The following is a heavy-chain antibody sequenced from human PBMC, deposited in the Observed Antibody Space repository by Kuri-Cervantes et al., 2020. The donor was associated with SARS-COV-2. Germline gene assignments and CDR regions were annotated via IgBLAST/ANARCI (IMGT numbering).Heavy chain of an antibody. Sequence: GESLKISCTASHFNPSSYEMNWVRQAPGRGLEWVSYISSSGTTIYYADSVKGRFSISRDNAKNSLYLQMNSLRAEDTAVYYCAKPLANCNITSCRYYFNGMDVWGQGPTVTVSS. V-gene: IGHV3-48*03. CDR1: HFNPSSYE. D-gene: IGHD2-2*01. CDR2: ISSSGTTI. CDR3: AKPLANCNITSCRYYFNGMDV. J-gene: IGHJ6*02.